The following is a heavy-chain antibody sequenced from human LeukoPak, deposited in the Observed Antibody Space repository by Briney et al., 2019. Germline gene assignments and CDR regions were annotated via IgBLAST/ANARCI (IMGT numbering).Heavy chain of an antibody. V-gene: IGHV1-69*13. J-gene: IGHJ5*02. CDR3: ARSGMVRTFNWFDP. CDR1: GGTFSSYA. CDR2: IIPIFGTA. D-gene: IGHD3-10*01. Sequence: SVKVSCKASGGTFSSYAISWVRQAPGQGLEWMGGIIPIFGTANYAQKFQGRVTITANESTSTAYMELSSLRSEDTAVYYCARSGMVRTFNWFDPWGQGTLVTVSS.